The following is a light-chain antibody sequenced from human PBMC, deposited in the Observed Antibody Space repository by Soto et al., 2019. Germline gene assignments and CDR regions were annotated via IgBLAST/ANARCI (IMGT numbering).Light chain of an antibody. CDR3: QQSFSLPFT. Sequence: DIQMTQSPSSLSASVGDRVTITCRASQTVSNFLNWYQQKPGKAPKLLIYAASSLQGGVPPRFSGSGSGTDFTLTISDLQPEDFSAYYCQQSFSLPFTFGPGTKVEI. V-gene: IGKV1-39*01. J-gene: IGKJ3*01. CDR1: QTVSNF. CDR2: AAS.